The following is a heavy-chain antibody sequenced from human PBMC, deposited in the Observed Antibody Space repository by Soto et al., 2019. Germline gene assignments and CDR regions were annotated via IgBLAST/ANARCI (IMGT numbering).Heavy chain of an antibody. Sequence: EVQLVESGGGLVQPGGSLRLSCAASEFTVSSNYMSWVRQAPGKGLEWVSVIYSGGSTYYADSVKGRFTISRDNSKNTGYLQKTSLRAEDAPVYFCATIQWWSSRPIKYWCQGTVVTVSS. CDR1: EFTVSSNY. V-gene: IGHV3-66*01. D-gene: IGHD2-15*01. CDR3: ATIQWWSSRPIKY. J-gene: IGHJ4*02. CDR2: IYSGGST.